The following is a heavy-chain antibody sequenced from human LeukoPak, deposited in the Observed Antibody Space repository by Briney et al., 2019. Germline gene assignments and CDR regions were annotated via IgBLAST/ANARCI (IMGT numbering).Heavy chain of an antibody. CDR1: GYTFTSHG. D-gene: IGHD6-19*01. CDR3: ARDPSNTSGYYAYLDY. CDR2: ISAYNGDT. Sequence: GASVKVSCQASGYTFTSHGISWVRQAPGQGLEWMGWISAYNGDTKYAQKTQGRVTMTTDASTSTAYMEVRSLRSDDTAVYYCARDPSNTSGYYAYLDYWGQGTLVTVSS. V-gene: IGHV1-18*01. J-gene: IGHJ4*02.